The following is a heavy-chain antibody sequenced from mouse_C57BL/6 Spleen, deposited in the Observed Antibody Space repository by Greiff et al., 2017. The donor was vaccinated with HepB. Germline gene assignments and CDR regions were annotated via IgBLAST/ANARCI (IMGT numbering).Heavy chain of an antibody. Sequence: EVQLVESGGDLVKPGGSLKLSCAASGFTFSSYGMSWVRQTPDKRLEWVATISSGGSYTYYPDSVKGRFTISRDNAKNTLYLQMSSLKSEDTAMYYCARHDNDYDYGTDYWGQGTTLTVSS. CDR3: ARHDNDYDYGTDY. CDR2: ISSGGSYT. V-gene: IGHV5-6*01. CDR1: GFTFSSYG. D-gene: IGHD2-4*01. J-gene: IGHJ2*01.